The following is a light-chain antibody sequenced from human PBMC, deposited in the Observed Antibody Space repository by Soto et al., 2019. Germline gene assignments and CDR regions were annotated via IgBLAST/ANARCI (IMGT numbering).Light chain of an antibody. J-gene: IGKJ2*01. V-gene: IGKV3-20*01. Sequence: ESGLTQSPGTLSLSPGERATLSCRASQRVSSSYLAWYQQKPGQAPRLLIYGASSRATGIPDRFSGSGSGTDFTLTISRLEPEDFAVYFCQRYGSSPPFTFGQGTKVDIK. CDR2: GAS. CDR3: QRYGSSPPFT. CDR1: QRVSSSY.